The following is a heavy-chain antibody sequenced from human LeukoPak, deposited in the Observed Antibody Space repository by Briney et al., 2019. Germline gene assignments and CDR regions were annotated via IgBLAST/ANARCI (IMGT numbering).Heavy chain of an antibody. CDR3: ARGSCSSTSCYTAEDWFDL. CDR2: MNPNSGNT. Sequence: ASVKVSCKASGYTFTSYDINWVRQATGQGLGWMGWMNPNSGNTGYAQKFQGRVTMTRNTSISTAYMELSSLRSEDTAVYYCARGSCSSTSCYTAEDWFDLWGQGTLVTVSS. CDR1: GYTFTSYD. V-gene: IGHV1-8*01. D-gene: IGHD2-2*02. J-gene: IGHJ5*02.